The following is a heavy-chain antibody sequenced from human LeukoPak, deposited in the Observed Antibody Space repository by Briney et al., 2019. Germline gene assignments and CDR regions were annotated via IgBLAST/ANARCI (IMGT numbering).Heavy chain of an antibody. J-gene: IGHJ3*02. CDR3: ASQSPRAYCSGGSCYYDAFDI. Sequence: ASVKVSCKASGYTFTGYYMHWVRQAPGQGLEWMGGIIPIFGTANYAQKFQGRVTITADESTSTAYMELSSLRSEDTAVYYCASQSPRAYCSGGSCYYDAFDIWGQGTMVTVSS. V-gene: IGHV1-69*13. D-gene: IGHD2-15*01. CDR1: GYTFTGYY. CDR2: IIPIFGTA.